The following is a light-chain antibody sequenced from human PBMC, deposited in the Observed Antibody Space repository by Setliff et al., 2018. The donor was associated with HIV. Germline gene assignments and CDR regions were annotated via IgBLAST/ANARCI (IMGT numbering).Light chain of an antibody. Sequence: QSVLTQPASVSGSPGQSITISCTGTSSDVGGYNLVSWYQQHPGKAPKLMIYEVTKRPSGVSNRFSGSKSGNTASLTISGLQAEDEAHYYCCSYGGSNDVVFGGGTKVTVL. CDR3: CSYGGSNDVV. J-gene: IGLJ2*01. CDR1: SSDVGGYNL. V-gene: IGLV2-23*02. CDR2: EVT.